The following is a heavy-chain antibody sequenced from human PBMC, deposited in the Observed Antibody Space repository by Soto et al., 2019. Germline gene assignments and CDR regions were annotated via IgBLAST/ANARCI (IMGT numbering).Heavy chain of an antibody. D-gene: IGHD1-1*01. J-gene: IGHJ4*02. Sequence: LSCEGSGFTFSDYYISWIRQAPGKGLEWISYSSNSGTFSRYADSVKGRFSISRDNTKNLLYLQMNSLRAEDTAVYYCARSGDNYNRLDYWGQGTPVTVSS. V-gene: IGHV3-11*06. CDR1: GFTFSDYY. CDR3: ARSGDNYNRLDY. CDR2: SSNSGTFS.